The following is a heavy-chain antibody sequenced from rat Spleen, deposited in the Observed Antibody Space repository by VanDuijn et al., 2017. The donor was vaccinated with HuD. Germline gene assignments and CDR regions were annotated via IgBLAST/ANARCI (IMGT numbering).Heavy chain of an antibody. CDR1: GFTFSDYN. V-gene: IGHV5-7*01. Sequence: EVQLVETGGGLVQPGRSLKLSCVASGFTFSDYNMAWVRQAPKKGLEWVATISYDGSSTYYRDSVKGRFTISRDNAKSTLYLQMNSLRSEDTATYYCTRGGDVMDAWGQGASVTVSS. D-gene: IGHD4-2*01. CDR3: TRGGDVMDA. J-gene: IGHJ4*01. CDR2: ISYDGSST.